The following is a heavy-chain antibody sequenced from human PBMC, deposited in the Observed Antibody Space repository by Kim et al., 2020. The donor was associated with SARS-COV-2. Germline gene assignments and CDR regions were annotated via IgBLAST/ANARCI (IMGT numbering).Heavy chain of an antibody. V-gene: IGHV4-59*08. CDR3: ARQIGGIYTGDFDY. CDR1: GGSISSYY. Sequence: SETLSLTCTVSGGSISSYYWSWIRQPPGKGLEWIGYIYYSGSTNYNPSLKSRVTISVDTSKNQFSLKLSSVTAADTAVYFCARQIGGIYTGDFDYWGQGTLVTVSS. J-gene: IGHJ4*02. D-gene: IGHD1-26*01. CDR2: IYYSGST.